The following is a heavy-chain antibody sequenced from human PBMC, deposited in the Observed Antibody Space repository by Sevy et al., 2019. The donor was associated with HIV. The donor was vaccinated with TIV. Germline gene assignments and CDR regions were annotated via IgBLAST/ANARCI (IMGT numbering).Heavy chain of an antibody. CDR2: IIPIFGTP. CDR3: ATSGTTGTMSHFGY. D-gene: IGHD1-1*01. J-gene: IGHJ4*02. V-gene: IGHV1-69*13. Sequence: ASVKVSCKASGGTFSDFGFHWVRQAPGQGLEWMGGIIPIFGTPNYSQQFLGRVTIIADESTSTVYMELNRLTSDYTAVYYCATSGTTGTMSHFGYWGQGTLVTVSS. CDR1: GGTFSDFG.